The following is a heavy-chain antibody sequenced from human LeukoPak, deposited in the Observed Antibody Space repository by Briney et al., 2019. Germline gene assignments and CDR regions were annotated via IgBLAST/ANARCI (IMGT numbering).Heavy chain of an antibody. CDR1: GFSLSTYG. J-gene: IGHJ6*03. CDR2: IYYDGSNK. CDR3: AKVSGSYSGAYYYYMDV. Sequence: PGGSLRLSCATSGFSLSTYGMHWVRQAPGKGLEWVAIIYYDGSNKHYADSVKGRFTISRDDSKNTLYLQVNGLRAEDTAIYYCAKVSGSYSGAYYYYMDVWGEGTTVTVSS. V-gene: IGHV3-33*06. D-gene: IGHD1-26*01.